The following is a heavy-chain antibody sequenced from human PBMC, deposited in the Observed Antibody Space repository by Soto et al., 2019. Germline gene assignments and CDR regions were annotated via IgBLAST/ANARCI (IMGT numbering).Heavy chain of an antibody. J-gene: IGHJ5*02. V-gene: IGHV4-30-4*08. Sequence: PSETLSLTCTVSGVSISSGGYYWSWIRQHPGKGLEWIGYIYYSGSTYYNPSLKSRVTISVDTSKNQSSLKLSSVTAADTAVYYCARDVRGDIVVVPAAMDWFDPWGQGTLVTVSS. CDR2: IYYSGST. D-gene: IGHD2-2*01. CDR1: GVSISSGGYY. CDR3: ARDVRGDIVVVPAAMDWFDP.